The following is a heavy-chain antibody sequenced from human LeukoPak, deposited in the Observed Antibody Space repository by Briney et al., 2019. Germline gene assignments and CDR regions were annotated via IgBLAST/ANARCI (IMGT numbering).Heavy chain of an antibody. CDR2: MNPNSGNT. V-gene: IGHV1-8*01. D-gene: IGHD2-2*01. CDR3: AREYQLLGTVYNYFDP. Sequence: ASVKVSCKASGYTFASYDINWVRQATGQGLEWMGWMNPNSGNTGYAQKFQGRVTMTRNTSISTAYMELTSLRSEDTAVYYCAREYQLLGTVYNYFDPWGQGTLVTVSS. CDR1: GYTFASYD. J-gene: IGHJ5*02.